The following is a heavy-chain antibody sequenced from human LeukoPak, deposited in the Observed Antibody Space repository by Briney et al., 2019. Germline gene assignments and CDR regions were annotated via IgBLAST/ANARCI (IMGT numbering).Heavy chain of an antibody. CDR3: ATSTHCSGGSCYGDNWFDP. Sequence: ASVKVSCKASGYTFTSYAMNWVRQAPGQGLEWMGWINTNTGNPTYALGFTGRFVFSLDTSVSTAYLQISSLKAEDTAVYYCATSTHCSGGSCYGDNWFDPWGQGTLVTVSS. CDR1: GYTFTSYA. J-gene: IGHJ5*02. D-gene: IGHD2-15*01. CDR2: INTNTGNP. V-gene: IGHV7-4-1*02.